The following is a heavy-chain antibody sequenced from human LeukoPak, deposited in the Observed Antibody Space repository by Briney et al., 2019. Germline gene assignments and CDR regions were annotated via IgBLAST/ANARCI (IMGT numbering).Heavy chain of an antibody. J-gene: IGHJ6*02. CDR3: AKDFTGYSSPTDV. Sequence: GGSLRLSCAASGFTFSSYAMSWVRQAPGKGLEWVSAISGSGGSTYYADSVKGRFTISRDNSKNTQYLQMNSLRAEDTAVYYCAKDFTGYSSPTDVWGQGTTVTVSS. V-gene: IGHV3-23*01. CDR2: ISGSGGST. CDR1: GFTFSSYA. D-gene: IGHD6-19*01.